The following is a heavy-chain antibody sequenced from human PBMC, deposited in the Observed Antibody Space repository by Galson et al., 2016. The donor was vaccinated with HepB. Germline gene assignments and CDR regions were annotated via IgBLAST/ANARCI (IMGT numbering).Heavy chain of an antibody. Sequence: ETLSLTCAVYGGSFSGYYWSWIRQPPGKGLEWIGELNHSGSANYNPSLKSRVTISVDTSKNQFSLKMSSVTAADTAVYYCARGDNPDYGDYASAYYYMDVWGKGTTVTVAS. CDR3: ARGDNPDYGDYASAYYYMDV. V-gene: IGHV4-34*01. CDR1: GGSFSGYY. D-gene: IGHD4-17*01. J-gene: IGHJ6*03. CDR2: LNHSGSA.